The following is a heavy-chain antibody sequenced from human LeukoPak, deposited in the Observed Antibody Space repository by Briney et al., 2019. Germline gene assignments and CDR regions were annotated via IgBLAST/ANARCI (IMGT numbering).Heavy chain of an antibody. V-gene: IGHV3-7*01. CDR1: GFTSSTYW. CDR3: ARDVGDL. D-gene: IGHD2-21*02. Sequence: GSLRLSYAPSGFTSSTYWMGWVRQAPGKGLEWLANINQGGSEKYYVDSVKGRFTISRDNAKNSLFLQMNSLRAEDTAVYYCARDVGDLWGQGTLVTVSS. CDR2: INQGGSEK. J-gene: IGHJ4*02.